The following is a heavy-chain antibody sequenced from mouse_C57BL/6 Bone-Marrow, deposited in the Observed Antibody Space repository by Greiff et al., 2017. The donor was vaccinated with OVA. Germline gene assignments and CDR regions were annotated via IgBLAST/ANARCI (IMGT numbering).Heavy chain of an antibody. Sequence: QQSCKASGYTFTSYWMQWVKQRPGQGLEWIGEIDPSDSYTNYNQKFKGKATLTVDTSSSTAYMQLSSLTSEDSAVYYCAREDSSGYLYYYAMDYWGQGTSVTVSS. J-gene: IGHJ4*01. CDR1: GYTFTSYW. D-gene: IGHD3-2*02. CDR2: IDPSDSYT. CDR3: AREDSSGYLYYYAMDY. V-gene: IGHV1-50*01.